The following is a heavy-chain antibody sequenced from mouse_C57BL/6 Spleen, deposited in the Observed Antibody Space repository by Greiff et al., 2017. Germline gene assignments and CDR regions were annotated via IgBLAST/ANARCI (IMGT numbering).Heavy chain of an antibody. Sequence: EVQLQESGEGLVKPGGSLKLSCAASGFTFSSYAMSWVRQTPEKRLEWVAYISSGGDYIYYADTVKGRFTISRDNARNTLYLQMSSLKSEDTAMYYCTREGGIYYDYEDYAMDYWGQGTSVTVSS. CDR3: TREGGIYYDYEDYAMDY. D-gene: IGHD2-4*01. CDR2: ISSGGDYI. J-gene: IGHJ4*01. CDR1: GFTFSSYA. V-gene: IGHV5-9-1*02.